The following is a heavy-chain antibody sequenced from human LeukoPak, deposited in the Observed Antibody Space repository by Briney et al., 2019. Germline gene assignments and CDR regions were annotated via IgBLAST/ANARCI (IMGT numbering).Heavy chain of an antibody. Sequence: GGSLRLSCAASGFTFSNYAMSWVGQAPGKGLEWVSGVTNSGDITYYADSVKGRFTISRDNSKNTLYLQMNSLRADDTAVYYCAKNLYYDILTTWDYWGQGTLVTVSS. V-gene: IGHV3-23*05. J-gene: IGHJ4*02. CDR2: VTNSGDIT. D-gene: IGHD3-9*01. CDR3: AKNLYYDILTTWDY. CDR1: GFTFSNYA.